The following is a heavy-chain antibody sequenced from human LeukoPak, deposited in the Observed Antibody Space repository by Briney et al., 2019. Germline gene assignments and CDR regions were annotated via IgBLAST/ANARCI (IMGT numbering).Heavy chain of an antibody. CDR1: GGTFSSYA. CDR2: IIPIFGTA. D-gene: IGHD2-21*02. Sequence: SVKVSCKASGGTFSSYAISWVRQAPGQGLEWMGGIIPIFGTANYAQRFQGRVTITADESTSTAYMELSSLRSEDTAVYYCARVVTASLTGYYYYYGMDDWGQGTTVTVSS. CDR3: ARVVTASLTGYYYYYGMDD. J-gene: IGHJ6*02. V-gene: IGHV1-69*01.